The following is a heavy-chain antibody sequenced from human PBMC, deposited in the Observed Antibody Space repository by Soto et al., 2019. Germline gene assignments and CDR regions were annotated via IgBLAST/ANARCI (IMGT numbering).Heavy chain of an antibody. CDR1: GGSISSYY. Sequence: SETLSLTCTVSGGSISSYYWSWIRQPPGKGLEWIGYIYYSGSTNYNPSLKSRVTISVDTSKNQFSLKLSSVTAADTAVYYCARVVGALGHWFDPWGQGTQVTVSS. D-gene: IGHD1-26*01. CDR2: IYYSGST. J-gene: IGHJ5*02. CDR3: ARVVGALGHWFDP. V-gene: IGHV4-59*01.